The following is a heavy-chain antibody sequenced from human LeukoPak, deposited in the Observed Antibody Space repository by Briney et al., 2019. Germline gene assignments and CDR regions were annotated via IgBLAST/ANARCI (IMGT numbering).Heavy chain of an antibody. J-gene: IGHJ4*02. D-gene: IGHD1-7*01. CDR3: AKARWNYHFDY. CDR1: GFTFSSYA. CDR2: ISGSGGNP. V-gene: IGHV3-23*01. Sequence: PGGSLRLSCAASGFTFSSYAMSWVRQAPGKGLEWVSAISGSGGNPYYADSVKGRFTIFRDNSKNTLYLQMNSLRADDTAVYHCAKARWNYHFDYWGQGTLVTVSS.